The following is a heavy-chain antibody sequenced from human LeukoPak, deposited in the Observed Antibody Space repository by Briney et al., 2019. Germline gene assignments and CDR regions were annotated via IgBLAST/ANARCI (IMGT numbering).Heavy chain of an antibody. D-gene: IGHD3-22*01. CDR3: ATHTEGSGYNLDY. J-gene: IGHJ4*02. CDR1: GYSFTSYW. Sequence: GESLKISCKGSGYSFTSYWIGWVRQMPGKGLEWMGIIYPGDSDTRYSPSFQGQVTISADKSISTAYLQWGSLKASDTAMYYCATHTEGSGYNLDYWGQGTLVTVSS. V-gene: IGHV5-51*01. CDR2: IYPGDSDT.